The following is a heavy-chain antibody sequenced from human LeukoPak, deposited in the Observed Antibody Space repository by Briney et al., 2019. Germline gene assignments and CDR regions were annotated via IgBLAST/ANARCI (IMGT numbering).Heavy chain of an antibody. Sequence: ASVKVSCKASGYIFTGYCIHWVRQAPGQGLEWMGRINPHSGDTSYAQKFQGRVTMTRDTSISTAYMELSRLRSDDTAVYYCATGYCSSTSCYDYYYYYMDVWGKGTTVTVSS. J-gene: IGHJ6*03. CDR1: GYIFTGYC. V-gene: IGHV1-2*06. D-gene: IGHD2-2*01. CDR2: INPHSGDT. CDR3: ATGYCSSTSCYDYYYYYMDV.